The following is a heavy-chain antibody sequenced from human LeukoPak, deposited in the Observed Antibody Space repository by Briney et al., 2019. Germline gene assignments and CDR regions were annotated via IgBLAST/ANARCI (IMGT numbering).Heavy chain of an antibody. CDR2: MSPKSGHT. D-gene: IGHD7-27*01. CDR3: VGGAPNWGFDY. Sequence: ASVKVSCKPSGYIFTSYDINWVRESTGQGLEWMGWMSPKSGHTGYAQNFQGRVTMTRNTSISTAYMELSSLRSEDTAVYYCVGGAPNWGFDYWGQGTLVTVSS. V-gene: IGHV1-8*01. J-gene: IGHJ4*02. CDR1: GYIFTSYD.